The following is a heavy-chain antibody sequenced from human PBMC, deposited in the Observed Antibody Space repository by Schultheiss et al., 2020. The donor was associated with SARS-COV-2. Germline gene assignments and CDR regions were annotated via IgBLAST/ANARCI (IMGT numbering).Heavy chain of an antibody. V-gene: IGHV1-69*13. CDR3: ARDLPSTTGTTGRWFDP. CDR2: IIPIFGSA. D-gene: IGHD1-1*01. Sequence: VKVSCKASGGTFSSYAISWVRQAPGQGLEWMGGIIPIFGSANYAQKFQGRITITADASTSTVYMELTSLRSEDTAVYYCARDLPSTTGTTGRWFDPWGQGTLVTVSS. CDR1: GGTFSSYA. J-gene: IGHJ5*02.